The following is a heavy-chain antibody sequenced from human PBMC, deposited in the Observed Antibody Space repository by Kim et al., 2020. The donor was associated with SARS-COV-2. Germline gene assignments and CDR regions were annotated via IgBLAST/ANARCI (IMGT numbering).Heavy chain of an antibody. CDR2: IYYSGST. CDR1: GGSISSSSYY. J-gene: IGHJ4*02. Sequence: SETLSLTCTVSGGSISSSSYYWGWIRQPPGKGLEWIGSIYYSGSTYYNPSLKSRVTISVDTSKNQFSLKLSSVTAADTAVYYCARRSPLGFDYWGQGTLVTVSS. V-gene: IGHV4-39*01. CDR3: ARRSPLGFDY.